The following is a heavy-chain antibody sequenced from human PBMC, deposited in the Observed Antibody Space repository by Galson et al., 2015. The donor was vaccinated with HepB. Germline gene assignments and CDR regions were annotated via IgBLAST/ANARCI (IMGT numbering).Heavy chain of an antibody. CDR3: AIDFSGGSCYSGGRYYYGMDV. D-gene: IGHD2-15*01. CDR2: IDPSDSYT. V-gene: IGHV5-10-1*01. J-gene: IGHJ6*02. CDR1: GYSFTSYW. Sequence: QSGAEVKKPGESLRISCKGSGYSFTSYWISWVRQMPGKGLEWMGRIDPSDSYTNYSPSFQGHVTISADKSISTAYLQWSSLKASDTAMYYCAIDFSGGSCYSGGRYYYGMDVWGQGTTVTVSS.